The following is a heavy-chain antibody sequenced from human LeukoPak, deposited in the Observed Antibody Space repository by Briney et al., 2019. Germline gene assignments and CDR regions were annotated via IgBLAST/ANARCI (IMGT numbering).Heavy chain of an antibody. CDR2: IYYSGST. Sequence: SETLSLTCTASGGSISSSSYYWGWIRQPPGKGLEWIGCIYYSGSTYYNPSLKSRVTISVDTSKNQFSLKLSSVTAADTAVYYCARLRQWLVPLDYWGQGTLVTVSS. J-gene: IGHJ4*02. CDR3: ARLRQWLVPLDY. V-gene: IGHV4-39*01. D-gene: IGHD6-19*01. CDR1: GGSISSSSYY.